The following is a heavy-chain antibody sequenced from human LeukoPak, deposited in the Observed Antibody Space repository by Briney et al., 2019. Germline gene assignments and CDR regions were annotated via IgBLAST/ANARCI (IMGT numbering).Heavy chain of an antibody. CDR1: GGSISSGSYY. Sequence: PSETLSLTCTVSGGSISSGSYYWSWIRQPAGKGLEWIGRIYTSGSTNYNPSLKSRVTISVDTSKNQFSLKLSSVTAADTAVYYCAQIMAAGPFNYMDVWGKGTTVTVSS. V-gene: IGHV4-61*02. CDR3: AQIMAAGPFNYMDV. J-gene: IGHJ6*03. CDR2: IYTSGST. D-gene: IGHD6-13*01.